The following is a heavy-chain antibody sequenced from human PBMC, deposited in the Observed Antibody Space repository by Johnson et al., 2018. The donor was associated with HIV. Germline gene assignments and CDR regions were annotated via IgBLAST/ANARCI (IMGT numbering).Heavy chain of an antibody. D-gene: IGHD1-1*01. CDR2: ISNDGSNT. CDR3: ARGYTWNDVSI. Sequence: QVLLVESGGGVVQPGRYLRLSCAASGFTFGSYGMHWVRQAPGKGLEWVAIISNDGSNTYFADSVKGRFTISRDNFKNTVYLQMNSLRTVDTAVYYCARGYTWNDVSIWGQGTMVTVSS. J-gene: IGHJ3*02. V-gene: IGHV3-30*03. CDR1: GFTFGSYG.